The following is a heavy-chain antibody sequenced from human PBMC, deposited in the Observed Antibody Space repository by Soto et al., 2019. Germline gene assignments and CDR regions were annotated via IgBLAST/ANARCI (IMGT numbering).Heavy chain of an antibody. CDR3: TPRHGDGGWGYYGMDV. CDR1: GFTFTNAW. V-gene: IGHV3-15*07. CDR2: IKSKTDGGTT. D-gene: IGHD2-21*02. Sequence: GGSLRLSCAASGFTFTNAWMNWVRQAPGKGLEWVGRIKSKTDGGTTDYAAPVKGRFTISRDDSKNTVNLQMNSLNIEDTAVYYCTPRHGDGGWGYYGMDVWGQGSTVTVSS. J-gene: IGHJ6*02.